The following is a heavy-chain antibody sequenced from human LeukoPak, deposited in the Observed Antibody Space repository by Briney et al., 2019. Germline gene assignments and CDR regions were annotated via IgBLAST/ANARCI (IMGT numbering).Heavy chain of an antibody. D-gene: IGHD2-2*01. CDR1: GYTFTDYY. V-gene: IGHV1-2*02. CDR3: ARGFRRVSCSSTSCYSTYPFY. J-gene: IGHJ4*02. Sequence: ASVKVSCKASGYTFTDYYMHWVRQAPGQGFEWMGWINPNDGDTNYAQKFQGRVTMTRDTSISTAYMELSSPRSEDTAVYYCARGFRRVSCSSTSCYSTYPFYWGQGTLVTVSS. CDR2: INPNDGDT.